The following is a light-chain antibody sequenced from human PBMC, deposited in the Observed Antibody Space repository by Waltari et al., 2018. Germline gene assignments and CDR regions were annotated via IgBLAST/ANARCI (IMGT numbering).Light chain of an antibody. V-gene: IGLV2-11*01. CDR2: AVT. CDR1: SSDVGAYDY. J-gene: IGLJ1*01. Sequence: QSALTQPRSVSGSPGQSVPIPCTGTSSDVGAYDYVSWYQQHPGKAPKLMIYAVTKRPSGVPDRFSGSKSGNTASLTISGLQAEDEADYYCCSYAGSPYVFGTGTKVTVL. CDR3: CSYAGSPYV.